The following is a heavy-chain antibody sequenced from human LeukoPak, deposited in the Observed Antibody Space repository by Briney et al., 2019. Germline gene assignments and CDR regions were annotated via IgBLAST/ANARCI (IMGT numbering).Heavy chain of an antibody. D-gene: IGHD2-15*01. J-gene: IGHJ6*03. CDR1: GYSISSGYY. V-gene: IGHV4-38-2*02. CDR3: ARHGGAYYYYMDV. CDR2: ISYSGST. Sequence: PSETLSLTCTVSGYSISSGYYWGWIRQPPGKGREWIGSISYSGSTYYNPSLKSRVTISVDTSKNQFSLKLSSVTAADTAVYYCARHGGAYYYYMDVWGKGTTVTISS.